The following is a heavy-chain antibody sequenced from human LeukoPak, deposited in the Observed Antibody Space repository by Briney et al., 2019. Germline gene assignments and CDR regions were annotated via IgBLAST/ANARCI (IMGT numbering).Heavy chain of an antibody. Sequence: ASVKVSCKASGYTFTGYYMHWVRQAPGQGLEWMGRINPNSGGTNYAQKFQGRVTMTRDTSISTAYMELSRLRSDDTAVYYCARDRIVPGNWFDPWGQGTLVTVSS. CDR2: INPNSGGT. J-gene: IGHJ5*02. D-gene: IGHD2-2*01. CDR3: ARDRIVPGNWFDP. V-gene: IGHV1-2*06. CDR1: GYTFTGYY.